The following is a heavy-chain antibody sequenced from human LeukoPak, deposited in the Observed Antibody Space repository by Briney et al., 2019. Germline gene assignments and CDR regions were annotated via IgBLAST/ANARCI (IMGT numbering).Heavy chain of an antibody. J-gene: IGHJ4*02. Sequence: PGESLKISCKGSGYSFTSYWIGWVRQMPGKGLEWMGIIYPGDSDTRYSPSFQGQVTISADKSISTAYLQWSSLKASDTAMYYCARGGYCSGGSCYYGYWGQGTLVTVSS. CDR3: ARGGYCSGGSCYYGY. V-gene: IGHV5-51*01. D-gene: IGHD2-15*01. CDR2: IYPGDSDT. CDR1: GYSFTSYW.